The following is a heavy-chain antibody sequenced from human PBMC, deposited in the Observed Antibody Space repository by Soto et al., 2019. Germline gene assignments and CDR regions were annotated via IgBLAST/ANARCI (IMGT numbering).Heavy chain of an antibody. J-gene: IGHJ4*02. CDR3: AKDSLSSSTWYLYPCDH. Sequence: EVQLLESGGGLVQPGGSLRLSCAASGFTFSSYAMSWVRQPPGQGLQWVSTIAGNDAGADFAESVRGRFTISRDNSKNTLYLHMDSLRGEDTSIYYCAKDSLSSSTWYLYPCDHWGQGTLVTVSS. CDR2: IAGNDAGA. CDR1: GFTFSSYA. D-gene: IGHD6-13*01. V-gene: IGHV3-23*01.